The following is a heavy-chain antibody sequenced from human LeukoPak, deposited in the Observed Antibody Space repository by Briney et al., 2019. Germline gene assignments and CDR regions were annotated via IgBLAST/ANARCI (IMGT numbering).Heavy chain of an antibody. Sequence: PGGSLRLSCAASGFTFSHSAMSWVRQAPGKGLAWVSTISGSGGSTYYADSVKGRFTISRDNSKNMLYLQMNSLRAEDTAVYYCAKELVGVDYWGQGTLVTVSS. CDR3: AKELVGVDY. D-gene: IGHD1-26*01. CDR1: GFTFSHSA. J-gene: IGHJ4*02. CDR2: ISGSGGST. V-gene: IGHV3-23*01.